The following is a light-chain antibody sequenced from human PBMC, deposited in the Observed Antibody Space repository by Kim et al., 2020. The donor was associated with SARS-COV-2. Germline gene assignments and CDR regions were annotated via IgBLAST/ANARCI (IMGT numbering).Light chain of an antibody. CDR1: SSDVGGYNA. CDR2: DVI. V-gene: IGLV2-14*01. Sequence: QSALTQPASVSGSPGQSITISCTGTSSDVGGYNAVSWYQKHPGKAPKLTIYDVIKRPSGISNRFSGSKSGNTASLTISGLQAEDEADYYCSSYTGTTSVIFGGGTQLTVL. CDR3: SSYTGTTSVI. J-gene: IGLJ2*01.